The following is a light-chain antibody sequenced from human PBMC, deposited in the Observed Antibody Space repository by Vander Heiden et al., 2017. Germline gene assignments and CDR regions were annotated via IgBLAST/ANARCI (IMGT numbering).Light chain of an antibody. CDR1: NIGSKS. V-gene: IGLV3-21*02. Sequence: SYVLTQPSPFPVARGQTASITCGGNNIGSKSVHWYQQKPGQAQAHVVCDDYDLHLGITERFSGGNSGSKGTLTIDRVEAGDEDDYFCRVWNASGAHVFGTGTKVTVL. CDR3: RVWNASGAHV. J-gene: IGLJ1*01. CDR2: DDY.